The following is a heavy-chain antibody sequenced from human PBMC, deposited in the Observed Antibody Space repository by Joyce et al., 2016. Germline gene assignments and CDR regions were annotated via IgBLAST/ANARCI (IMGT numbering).Heavy chain of an antibody. CDR2: IYFSGST. CDR3: ARGMGTPYGMDV. Sequence: QVQLQESGPGLVKPSETLSLTCTVSGGSISIHYWSWIRPPPGKRLEWMGYIYFSGSTHYNPSRNSRVTISVDTSKNPVSLKLRSVSAADTAVYYCARGMGTPYGMDVWGQGTTVTVSS. V-gene: IGHV4-59*11. CDR1: GGSISIHY. D-gene: IGHD7-27*01. J-gene: IGHJ6*02.